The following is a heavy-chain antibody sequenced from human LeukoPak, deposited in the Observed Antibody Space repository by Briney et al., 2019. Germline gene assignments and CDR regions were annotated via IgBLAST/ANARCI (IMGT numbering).Heavy chain of an antibody. J-gene: IGHJ4*02. Sequence: SETLSLTCTVSGGSISSGDYYWSWIRQPPGKGLEWIGYIYYSGSTYYNPSLKSRVTISVDTSKSQFSLKLSSVTAADTAVYYCARDKTVTGTLDYWGQGTLVTVSS. D-gene: IGHD1-20*01. CDR2: IYYSGST. V-gene: IGHV4-30-4*01. CDR3: ARDKTVTGTLDY. CDR1: GGSISSGDYY.